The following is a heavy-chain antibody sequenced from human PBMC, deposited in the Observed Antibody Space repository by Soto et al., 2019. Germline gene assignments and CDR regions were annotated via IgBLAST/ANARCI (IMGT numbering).Heavy chain of an antibody. CDR1: GVSVSSDY. CDR3: TRAGSDPGNFYISNYYAMDV. J-gene: IGHJ6*02. CDR2: IYSGGDT. Sequence: PVGCLRIGCAASGVSVSSDYMSWVRQAPGKGLEWVSLIYSGGDTYYADSVKGRFTISRDISSNTIYLHMTSLRADDTAIYYCTRAGSDPGNFYISNYYAMDVWGRGTTVTVSS. V-gene: IGHV3-53*01. D-gene: IGHD3-10*01.